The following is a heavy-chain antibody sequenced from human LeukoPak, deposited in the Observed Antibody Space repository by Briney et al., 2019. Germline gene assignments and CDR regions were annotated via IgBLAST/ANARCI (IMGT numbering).Heavy chain of an antibody. CDR2: ISYDGSNK. J-gene: IGHJ3*02. CDR3: AKDPSTYSCGWYAFDI. D-gene: IGHD6-19*01. Sequence: GGSLRLSCAASGFTFSSYGMHWVRQAPGKGLEWVAVISYDGSNKYYADSVKGRFTISRDNSKNTLYLQMNSLRAEDTAVYYCAKDPSTYSCGWYAFDIWGQGTMVTVSS. V-gene: IGHV3-30*18. CDR1: GFTFSSYG.